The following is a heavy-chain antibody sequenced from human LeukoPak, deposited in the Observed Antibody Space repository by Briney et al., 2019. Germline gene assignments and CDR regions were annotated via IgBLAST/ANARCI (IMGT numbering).Heavy chain of an antibody. CDR1: GYTFTSYY. V-gene: IGHV1-46*01. CDR2: INPSGGST. CDR3: ARSRTMVRGVIIKTDQTNWFDP. J-gene: IGHJ5*02. D-gene: IGHD3-10*01. Sequence: GASVKVSCKASGYTFTSYYMHWVRQAPGQGLEWMGIINPSGGSTSYAQKFQGRVTMTRDTSTSTVYMELSSLRSEDAAVYYCARSRTMVRGVIIKTDQTNWFDPWGQGTLVTVSS.